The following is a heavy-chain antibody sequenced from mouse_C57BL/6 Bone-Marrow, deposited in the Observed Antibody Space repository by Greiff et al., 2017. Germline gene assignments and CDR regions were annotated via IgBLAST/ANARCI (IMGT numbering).Heavy chain of an antibody. D-gene: IGHD3-3*01. J-gene: IGHJ2*01. CDR2: IDPENGDT. V-gene: IGHV14-4*01. CDR1: GFNIKDDY. CDR3: TRTRGIDD. Sequence: EVQLVESGAELVRPGASVKLSCTASGFNIKDDYMHWVKQRPEQGLEWIGWIDPENGDTEYASKFQGKATITADTSSNTAYLQLSSLTSEDTAVYYCTRTRGIDDWGQGTTLTVSS.